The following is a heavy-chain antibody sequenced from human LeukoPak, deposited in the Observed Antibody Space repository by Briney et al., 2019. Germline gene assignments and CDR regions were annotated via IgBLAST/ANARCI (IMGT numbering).Heavy chain of an antibody. CDR3: ARDPEYRGLGWFDP. CDR2: IYYSGST. CDR1: GGSFSSYY. J-gene: IGHJ5*02. Sequence: PSETLSLTCTVSGGSFSSYYWNWIRQPPGKGLEWIGYIYYSGSTNYNPSLKSRVTISVDTSKNQFSLKLWSVTAADTAVYYCARDPEYRGLGWFDPWGQGTLVTVSS. V-gene: IGHV4-59*01. D-gene: IGHD3-16*01.